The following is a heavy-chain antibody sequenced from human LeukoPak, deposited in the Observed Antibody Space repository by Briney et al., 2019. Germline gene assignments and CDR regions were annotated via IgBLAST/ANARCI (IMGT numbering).Heavy chain of an antibody. J-gene: IGHJ6*03. D-gene: IGHD3-22*01. V-gene: IGHV3-48*01. CDR2: ISSTSSTI. CDR1: GFTFSSYS. Sequence: GGSLRLSCAASGFTFSSYSMNWVRQAPGKELEWVSYISSTSSTIYYADSVKGRFTISRDNAKNSLYPQMNSLRVEDTAMYYCAGGYFYDSSGLPYYYYMDVWGKGTTVTVSS. CDR3: AGGYFYDSSGLPYYYYMDV.